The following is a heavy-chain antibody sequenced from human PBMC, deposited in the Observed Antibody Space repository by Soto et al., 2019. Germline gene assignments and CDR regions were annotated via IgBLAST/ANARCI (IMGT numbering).Heavy chain of an antibody. CDR2: IYYSGST. J-gene: IGHJ4*02. D-gene: IGHD2-15*01. Sequence: SETLSLTCTVSGGSISSSSYYWGWLRQPPGKGLEWIGSIYYSGSTYYNPSLKSRVTISVDTSKNQFSLKLSSVTAADTAVYYCASGYCSGGSCYSYYFDYWGQGTLVTVSS. CDR1: GGSISSSSYY. CDR3: ASGYCSGGSCYSYYFDY. V-gene: IGHV4-39*01.